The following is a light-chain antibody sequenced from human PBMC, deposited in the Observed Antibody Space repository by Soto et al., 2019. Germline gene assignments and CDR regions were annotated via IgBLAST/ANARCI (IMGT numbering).Light chain of an antibody. J-gene: IGLJ2*01. Sequence: QSALTQPACVSGSPGQSITISCTGTSSDVGGYNYVSWYQQHPGKAPKLMMYDVSNRPSGVSNRFSGSKSGNTASLTISGLQSEDEADYYCTSYTTSSTVVFGGGTKLTVL. CDR2: DVS. CDR3: TSYTTSSTVV. CDR1: SSDVGGYNY. V-gene: IGLV2-14*01.